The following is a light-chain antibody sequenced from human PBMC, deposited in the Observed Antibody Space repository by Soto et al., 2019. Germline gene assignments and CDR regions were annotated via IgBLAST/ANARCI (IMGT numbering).Light chain of an antibody. CDR1: QGISSH. J-gene: IGKJ4*01. V-gene: IGKV1-9*01. CDR3: QQLNSFPLT. CDR2: ATS. Sequence: DIQLTQSPSFLSASVGDRVTITCRASQGISSHLAWYQQKPGTAPKLLIYATSTLQSGVPSRFSGSGSGTDFTLTFSSLQPEDFATYYCQQLNSFPLTFGGGTKVDI.